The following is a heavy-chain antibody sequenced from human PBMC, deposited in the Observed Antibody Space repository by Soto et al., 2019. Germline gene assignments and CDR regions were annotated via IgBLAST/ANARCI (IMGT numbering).Heavy chain of an antibody. D-gene: IGHD1-26*01. V-gene: IGHV3-21*01. CDR3: ARDGNYHEY. J-gene: IGHJ4*02. CDR2: IGSSGSNI. CDR1: GFTFSTYA. Sequence: EVQLVESGGGLVKPGESLRLSCATSGFTFSTYAMTWVRQAPGKGLEWVAFIGSSGSNIQYADSVEGRFTISRDDAKNSVYLQMDSLGADDTALYYCARDGNYHEYWGQGTLVSVSS.